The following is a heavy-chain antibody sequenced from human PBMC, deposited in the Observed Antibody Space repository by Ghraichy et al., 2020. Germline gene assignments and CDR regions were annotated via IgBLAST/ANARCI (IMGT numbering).Heavy chain of an antibody. CDR3: ASMPQSGKDWNYFEY. CDR2: IRYDGSDK. D-gene: IGHD1-1*01. V-gene: IGHV3-30*02. CDR1: GFTFSGYA. Sequence: GESLNISCAASGFTFSGYAMHWVRQAPGKGLEWVAFIRYDGSDKYYADSVKGRFTISRDNSKNTLYLQMNSLRPEDTAVYYCASMPQSGKDWNYFEYWGQGTLVSVSS. J-gene: IGHJ4*02.